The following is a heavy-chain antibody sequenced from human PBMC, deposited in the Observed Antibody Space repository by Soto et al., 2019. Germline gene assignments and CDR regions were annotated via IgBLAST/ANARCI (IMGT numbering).Heavy chain of an antibody. D-gene: IGHD3-22*01. Sequence: SETLSLTCDVSGVSISSGNWWSWVRQPPGKGLEWIAEVYNDGSANYHPSLESRATISVDRSRNQFSLRLSSVTAADTGKYYCARLVYDSRLNYLYFDHWGQGTLVTVSS. J-gene: IGHJ4*02. CDR1: GVSISSGNW. CDR2: VYNDGSA. V-gene: IGHV4-4*02. CDR3: ARLVYDSRLNYLYFDH.